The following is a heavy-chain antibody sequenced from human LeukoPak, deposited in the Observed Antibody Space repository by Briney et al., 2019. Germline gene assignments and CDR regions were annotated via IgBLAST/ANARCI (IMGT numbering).Heavy chain of an antibody. V-gene: IGHV4-4*07. D-gene: IGHD1-7*01. CDR1: GGSISSNY. Sequence: SETLSLTCTVPGGSISSNYWSWIRQPAGKGLEWIGRIFTSGSTDYSPSLKSRVTMSLDTSKNQFSLKLTSVTAADTGMYYCAGVGAGTSRWGQGTLVTVSS. CDR2: IFTSGST. CDR3: AGVGAGTSR. J-gene: IGHJ4*02.